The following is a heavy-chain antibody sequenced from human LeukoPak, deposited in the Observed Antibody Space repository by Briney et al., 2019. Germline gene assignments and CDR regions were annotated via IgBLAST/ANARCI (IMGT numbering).Heavy chain of an antibody. Sequence: ASVKVSYKASGYTFTSYYMHWVRQAPGQGLEWMGIINPSGGSTSYAQKFQGRVTMTRDTSTSTVYMELSSLRSEDTAVYYCARFYYDSSGYSEGMDVWGQGTTVTVSS. D-gene: IGHD3-22*01. J-gene: IGHJ6*02. V-gene: IGHV1-46*01. CDR2: INPSGGST. CDR1: GYTFTSYY. CDR3: ARFYYDSSGYSEGMDV.